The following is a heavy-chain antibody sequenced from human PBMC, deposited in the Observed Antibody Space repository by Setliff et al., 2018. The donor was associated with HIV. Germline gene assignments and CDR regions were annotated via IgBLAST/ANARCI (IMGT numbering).Heavy chain of an antibody. Sequence: PSETLSLTCAVYSESLSDYYWSWIRLPAGKGLEWVGHIYTSGSTNYNPSLKSRVTISLDTSKNQFSLKLSSVTAADTAVYFCARGSTTPVTPYFDYWGQGTLVTVSS. CDR3: ARGSTTPVTPYFDY. V-gene: IGHV4-59*10. CDR1: SESLSDYY. J-gene: IGHJ4*01. D-gene: IGHD4-17*01. CDR2: IYTSGST.